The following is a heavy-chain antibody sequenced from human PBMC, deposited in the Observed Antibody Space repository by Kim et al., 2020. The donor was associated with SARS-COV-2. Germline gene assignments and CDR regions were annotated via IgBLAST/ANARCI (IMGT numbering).Heavy chain of an antibody. J-gene: IGHJ4*02. Sequence: GGSLRLSCAASGCTFSTYAMHWVRQAPGKGLEWVAGISNDGSMDYHANSVKDRFTFSRDNSQNRLLLQMNSLRTDDTAGYYCVREAEVGSFDYWGQGTLV. CDR2: ISNDGSMD. D-gene: IGHD2-2*01. CDR3: VREAEVGSFDY. CDR1: GCTFSTYA. V-gene: IGHV3-30*04.